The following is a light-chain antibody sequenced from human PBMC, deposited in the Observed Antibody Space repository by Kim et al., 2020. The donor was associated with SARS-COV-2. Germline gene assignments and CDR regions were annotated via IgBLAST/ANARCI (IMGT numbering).Light chain of an antibody. Sequence: PGERATLSCRASQSVSSSNVAWYQQKPGQAPRLLIYGVSSRATGIPDRFSGSGSGTDFTLTISRLEPEDFAVYYCQRYGSSPPWTFGQGTKVDIK. V-gene: IGKV3-20*01. CDR3: QRYGSSPPWT. J-gene: IGKJ1*01. CDR2: GVS. CDR1: QSVSSSN.